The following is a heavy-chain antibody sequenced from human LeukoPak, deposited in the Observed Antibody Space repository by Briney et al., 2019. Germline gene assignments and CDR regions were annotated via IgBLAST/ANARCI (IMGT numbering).Heavy chain of an antibody. J-gene: IGHJ4*02. D-gene: IGHD5-12*01. CDR3: ARVSGYDWESFYDY. Sequence: SETLSLTCTVSGGSISSYYWSWIWQPPGKGLEWIGYIYYSGSTNYNPSLKSRVTISVDTSKNQFSLKLNSVTAADTAVYYCARVSGYDWESFYDYWGQGTLVTVSS. CDR2: IYYSGST. V-gene: IGHV4-59*01. CDR1: GGSISSYY.